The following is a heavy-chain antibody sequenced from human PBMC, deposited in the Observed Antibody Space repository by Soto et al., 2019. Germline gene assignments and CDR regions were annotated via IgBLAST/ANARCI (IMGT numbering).Heavy chain of an antibody. Sequence: EVQLLESGGGLVQPGGSLRLSCAASGFTFNNYAMTWVRQAPGKGLEWVSAISGGGDTTSYADSVKGRFTVSRDGSNNTLYLQMSSLRGEETALYYCAKGRGGSGSLTPRVDFWGQGTLVTVSS. CDR2: ISGGGDTT. V-gene: IGHV3-23*01. J-gene: IGHJ4*02. CDR3: AKGRGGSGSLTPRVDF. D-gene: IGHD3-10*01. CDR1: GFTFNNYA.